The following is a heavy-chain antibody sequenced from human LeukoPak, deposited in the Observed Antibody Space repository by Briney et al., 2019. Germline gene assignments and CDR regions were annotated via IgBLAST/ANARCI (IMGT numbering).Heavy chain of an antibody. CDR3: ARGARVYDPYAFDI. V-gene: IGHV4-4*07. CDR2: IYTSGST. CDR1: GGSISSYY. J-gene: IGHJ3*02. D-gene: IGHD3-3*01. Sequence: SETLSLTCTVSGGSISSYYWSWIRQPAGKGLEWIERIYTSGSTNYNPSLKSRVTMSVDTFKNQFSLKLSSVTAADTAVYYCARGARVYDPYAFDIWGQGTMVTVSS.